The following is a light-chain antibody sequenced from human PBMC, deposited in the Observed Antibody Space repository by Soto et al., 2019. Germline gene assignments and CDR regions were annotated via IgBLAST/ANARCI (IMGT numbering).Light chain of an antibody. CDR1: QSVSSNY. V-gene: IGKV3-20*01. J-gene: IGKJ1*01. Sequence: EIVLTQSPGTLSLSPGERVTLSCRASQSVSSNYLAWYQQKPGQAPRLLLYGASSRATGIPDRFSGRGSGTAFTLTISRLEPEDFAVYYCQQHGSSPRTFGQGTKVEIK. CDR3: QQHGSSPRT. CDR2: GAS.